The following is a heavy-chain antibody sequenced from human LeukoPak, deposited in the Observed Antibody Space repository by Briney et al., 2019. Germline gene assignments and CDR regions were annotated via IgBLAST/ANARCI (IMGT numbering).Heavy chain of an antibody. J-gene: IGHJ3*01. CDR2: TYTGAVDN. CDR1: AGRILKYL. D-gene: IGHD3-22*01. Sequence: GESPQRPSYGAAGRILKYLIGWGLPQPGKGREWMGITYTGAVDNRYGPSFQGQVIISADKSTNPAHLQWSSLQASDRAIYYCARGMYFYDSGGYLEDAFEFWGPGTMVTVSS. V-gene: IGHV5-51*01. CDR3: ARGMYFYDSGGYLEDAFEF.